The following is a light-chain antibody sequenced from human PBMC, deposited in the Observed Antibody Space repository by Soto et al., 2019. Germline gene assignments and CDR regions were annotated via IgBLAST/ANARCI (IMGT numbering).Light chain of an antibody. Sequence: QSVLTQPASVSGSPGQSITISCTGTSSDIGAYDYVSWYQHRPGKAPKLMIYDVSHRPSGISNRFSGSKSGNTASLTVSGLQAEDEADYYCSPYGGVSAPVLFGGGTQLTVL. CDR2: DVS. V-gene: IGLV2-14*03. CDR1: SSDIGAYDY. J-gene: IGLJ3*02. CDR3: SPYGGVSAPVL.